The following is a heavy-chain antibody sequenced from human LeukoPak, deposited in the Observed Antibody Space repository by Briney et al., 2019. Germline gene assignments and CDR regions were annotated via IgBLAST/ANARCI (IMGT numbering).Heavy chain of an antibody. CDR3: ARHVVVPATNDYYYYMDV. Sequence: GESLKISCKGSGYSFFRYWIGWVRQMPGKDLEWMGIIYPGDSDTRYSPSFQGQVTISADKSISTAYLQWSSLKASDTAMYYCARHVVVPATNDYYYYMDVWGKGTTVTVSS. CDR1: GYSFFRYW. D-gene: IGHD2-2*01. J-gene: IGHJ6*03. V-gene: IGHV5-51*01. CDR2: IYPGDSDT.